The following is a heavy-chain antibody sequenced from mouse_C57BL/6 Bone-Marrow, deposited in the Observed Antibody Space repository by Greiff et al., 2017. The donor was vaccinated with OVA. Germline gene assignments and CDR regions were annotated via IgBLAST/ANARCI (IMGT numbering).Heavy chain of an antibody. J-gene: IGHJ2*01. CDR1: GYSITSGYY. CDR2: ISYDGSN. Sequence: ESGPGLVKPSQSLSLTCSVTGYSITSGYYWNWIRQFPGNKLEWMGYISYDGSNNYNPSLKNRISITRDTSKNQFFLKLNSVTTEDTATYYCARGRAQATNYFDYWGQGTTLTVSS. V-gene: IGHV3-6*01. CDR3: ARGRAQATNYFDY. D-gene: IGHD3-2*02.